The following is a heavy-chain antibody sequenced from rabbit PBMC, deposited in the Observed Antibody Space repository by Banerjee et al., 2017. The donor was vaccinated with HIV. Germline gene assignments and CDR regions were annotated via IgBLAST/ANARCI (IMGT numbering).Heavy chain of an antibody. CDR2: ISTGDGRT. Sequence: WIGCISTGDGRTYYASWVNGRFTISRENNQNTVDLQMSSLTAADTATYFCARRDGSSGGYAHSLWGPGTLVTVS. V-gene: IGHV1S47*01. D-gene: IGHD1-1*01. J-gene: IGHJ4*01. CDR3: ARRDGSSGGYAHSL.